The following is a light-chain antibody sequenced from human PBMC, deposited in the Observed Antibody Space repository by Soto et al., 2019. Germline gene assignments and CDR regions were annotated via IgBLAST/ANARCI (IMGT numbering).Light chain of an antibody. J-gene: IGKJ5*01. V-gene: IGKV1-33*01. CDR3: QQYENLPIT. Sequence: IQMTQSPSSLSASVGDRVTITCQASLDIITLLNWYQEKPGQTPKLLIFDASNLEVGVPSRFSGGGSGTHFTLTITSLQPEDVATYYCQQYENLPITFGQGTRL. CDR1: LDIITL. CDR2: DAS.